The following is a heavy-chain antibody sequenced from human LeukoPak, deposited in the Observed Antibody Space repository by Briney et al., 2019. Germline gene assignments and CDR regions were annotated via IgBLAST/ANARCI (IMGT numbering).Heavy chain of an antibody. D-gene: IGHD6-13*01. V-gene: IGHV3-21*01. Sequence: NPGGSLRLSCAASGFTFSSYSMNWVRQAPGRGLEWVSSISSSSSYIYYADSVKGRFTISRDNAKNSLYLQMNSLRAEDTAVYYCAREGQDSSSWYYYFDYWGQGTLVTVSS. CDR1: GFTFSSYS. J-gene: IGHJ4*02. CDR2: ISSSSSYI. CDR3: AREGQDSSSWYYYFDY.